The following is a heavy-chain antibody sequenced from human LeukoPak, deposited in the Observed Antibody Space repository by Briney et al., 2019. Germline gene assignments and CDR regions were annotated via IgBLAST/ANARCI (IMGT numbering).Heavy chain of an antibody. J-gene: IGHJ4*02. V-gene: IGHV1-69*16. CDR3: GREYSSGWYFV. Sequence: SVKVSCKASGGTFSSYTISWVRQAPGQGLEWMGRIIPILGIANYAQKFQGRVTITTDESTSTAYMELSRLRSEDMAVYYCGREYSSGWYFVWGQGTLVTVSS. D-gene: IGHD6-19*01. CDR2: IIPILGIA. CDR1: GGTFSSYT.